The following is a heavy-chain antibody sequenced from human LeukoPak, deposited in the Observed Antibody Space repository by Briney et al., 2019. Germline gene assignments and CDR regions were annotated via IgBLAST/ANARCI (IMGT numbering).Heavy chain of an antibody. CDR2: ISSSSSYI. CDR3: ARTHYYGSGSYYNRGAFDI. CDR1: GFTLSSYS. D-gene: IGHD3-10*01. Sequence: GGSLRLSCAPSGFTLSSYSMNWVRQAPGKGLEWVSSISSSSSYIYYADAVKGRFTISRDNAKNSLYLQMNSLRAEDTAVYYCARTHYYGSGSYYNRGAFDIWGQGTMATVSS. V-gene: IGHV3-21*01. J-gene: IGHJ3*02.